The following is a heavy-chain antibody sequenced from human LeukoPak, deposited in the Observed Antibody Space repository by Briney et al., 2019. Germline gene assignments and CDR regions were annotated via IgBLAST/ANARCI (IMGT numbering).Heavy chain of an antibody. J-gene: IGHJ4*02. CDR3: AREDGSGSYYKGEGLMGRNDY. V-gene: IGHV1-46*01. CDR2: INPSVANT. CDR1: GYTFTSYY. D-gene: IGHD3-10*01. Sequence: ASVKVSCKASGYTFTSYYMHWVRQVPGQRLEWMGIINPSVANTTYAQKFQGRVTMTRDMSTSTVYMGLSSLRSEDTAVYYCAREDGSGSYYKGEGLMGRNDYWGQGTLVTVSS.